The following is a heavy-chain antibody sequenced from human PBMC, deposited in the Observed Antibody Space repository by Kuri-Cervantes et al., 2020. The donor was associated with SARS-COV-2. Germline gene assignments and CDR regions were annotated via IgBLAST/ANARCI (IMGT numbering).Heavy chain of an antibody. CDR1: GYTLTELS. Sequence: ASVKVSCKVSGYTLTELSMHWVRQAPGQGLEWMGIINPSGGSTSYAQKFQARITMTRDTSTSTVYMELSSLRSEDTAVYFCTREAHGGHHDYWAREPWSPSPQ. J-gene: IGHJ4*02. D-gene: IGHD4-23*01. V-gene: IGHV1-46*01. CDR3: TREAHGGHHDY. CDR2: INPSGGST.